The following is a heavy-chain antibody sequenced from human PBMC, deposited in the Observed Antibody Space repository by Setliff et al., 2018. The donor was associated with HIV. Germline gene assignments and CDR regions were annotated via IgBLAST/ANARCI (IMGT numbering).Heavy chain of an antibody. D-gene: IGHD2-21*02. CDR1: GYTFTSYY. CDR2: INPSGGST. CDR3: ASRGRYCGGDYNYLVGFFWFDP. J-gene: IGHJ5*02. V-gene: IGHV1-46*01. Sequence: ASVKVSCKASGYTFTSYYMHWVRQAPGQGLEWMGIINPSGGSTSYAQKLQGRVTMTRDTSTSTVYMELSSLRSEDTAVYYCASRGRYCGGDYNYLVGFFWFDPWGQGTLVTVSS.